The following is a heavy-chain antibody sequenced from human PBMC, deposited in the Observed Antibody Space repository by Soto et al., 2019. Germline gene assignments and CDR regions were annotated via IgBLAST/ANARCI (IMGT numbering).Heavy chain of an antibody. V-gene: IGHV1-8*01. Sequence: ASVKVSCKASGYTFTSYDINWVRQATGQGLEWMGWMNPNSGNTGYAQKFQGRVTMTRNTSISTAYMELSSLRSEDTAVYYCARGGYCSGGSCYEDAFDIWGQGTMVTVSS. CDR2: MNPNSGNT. CDR3: ARGGYCSGGSCYEDAFDI. CDR1: GYTFTSYD. J-gene: IGHJ3*02. D-gene: IGHD2-15*01.